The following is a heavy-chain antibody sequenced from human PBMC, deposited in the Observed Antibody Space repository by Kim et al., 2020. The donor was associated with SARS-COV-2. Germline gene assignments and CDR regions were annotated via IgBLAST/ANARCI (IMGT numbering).Heavy chain of an antibody. D-gene: IGHD3-16*02. J-gene: IGHJ4*02. V-gene: IGHV1-46*01. CDR2: INPSGGST. CDR1: GYTFTSYY. CDR3: ARENRGVWGSYRFRFVYDY. Sequence: ASVKVSCKASGYTFTSYYMHWVRQVPGQGLEWMGIINPSGGSTSYAQKFQGRVTMTRDTSTSTVYMELSSLRSEDTAVYYCARENRGVWGSYRFRFVYDYWGQGTLVTVSS.